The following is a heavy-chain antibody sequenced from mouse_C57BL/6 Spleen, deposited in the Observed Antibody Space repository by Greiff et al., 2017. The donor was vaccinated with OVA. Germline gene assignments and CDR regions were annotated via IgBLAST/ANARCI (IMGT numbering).Heavy chain of an antibody. CDR2: INPNNGGT. CDR3: ARPGRAMDY. CDR1: GYTFTDYN. V-gene: IGHV1-18*01. J-gene: IGHJ4*01. D-gene: IGHD3-1*01. Sequence: EVQLQQSGPELVKPGASVKIPCKASGYTFTDYNMDWVKQSHGKSLEWIGDINPNNGGTIYNQKFKGKATLTVDKSSSTAYMELRSLTSEDTAVYYCARPGRAMDYWGQGTSVTVSS.